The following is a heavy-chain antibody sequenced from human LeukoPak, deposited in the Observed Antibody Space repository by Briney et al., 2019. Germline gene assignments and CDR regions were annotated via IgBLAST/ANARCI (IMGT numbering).Heavy chain of an antibody. J-gene: IGHJ4*02. V-gene: IGHV3-48*04. CDR3: ARDLILPSHIVVVTALDY. CDR1: GFTFSSYS. D-gene: IGHD2-21*02. Sequence: PGGSVRLSCAASGFTFSSYSMNWVRQAPGKGLEWVSYISSSSSTIYYADSVKGRFTISRDSAKNSLYLQMNSLRAEDTAVYYCARDLILPSHIVVVTALDYWGQGTLVTVSS. CDR2: ISSSSSTI.